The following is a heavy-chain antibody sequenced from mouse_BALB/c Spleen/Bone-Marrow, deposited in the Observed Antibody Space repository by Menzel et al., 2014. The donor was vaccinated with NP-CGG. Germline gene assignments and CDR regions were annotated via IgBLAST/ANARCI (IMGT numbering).Heavy chain of an antibody. D-gene: IGHD1-1*01. J-gene: IGHJ4*01. CDR3: ARHYYGSSDAMDY. CDR1: GYTFTNYW. V-gene: IGHV1S132*01. Sequence: VMLVESGAELVKPGASVKLSCKTSGYTFTNYWIQWVKQRPGQGLGWIGEIFPGAGTTYYNEKFKGKATLTIDTSSSTAYVQLSSLTSEDSAVYFCARHYYGSSDAMDYWGQGTSVTVSS. CDR2: IFPGAGTT.